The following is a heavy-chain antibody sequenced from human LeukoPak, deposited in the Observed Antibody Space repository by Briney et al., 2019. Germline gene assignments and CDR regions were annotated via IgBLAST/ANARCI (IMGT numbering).Heavy chain of an antibody. V-gene: IGHV3-11*01. J-gene: IGHJ4*02. D-gene: IGHD6-13*01. CDR3: ATSRLSSSWLYRFDY. CDR1: GFTFSDYY. CDR2: ISSSGTAM. Sequence: GGSLRLSCAASGFTFSDYYMSWIRQAPGKGLEWVSYISSSGTAMYYADSVKRRFTISRDNAKNSLYPQMHSLRAEDTAVYYCATSRLSSSWLYRFDYWGQGTLVTVSS.